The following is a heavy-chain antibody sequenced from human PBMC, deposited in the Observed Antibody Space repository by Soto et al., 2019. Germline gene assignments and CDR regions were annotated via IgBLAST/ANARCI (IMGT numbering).Heavy chain of an antibody. V-gene: IGHV3-15*07. J-gene: IGHJ6*02. D-gene: IGHD5-12*01. CDR3: TTGYSGYDYYYYGMDV. Sequence: AGGSLRLSCAASGFTFSNAWMNWVRQAPGKGLEWVGRIKSKTDGGTTDYAAPVKGRFTISRDDSKNTLYLQMNSLKTEDTAVYYRTTGYSGYDYYYYGMDVWGQGTTVTVSS. CDR2: IKSKTDGGTT. CDR1: GFTFSNAW.